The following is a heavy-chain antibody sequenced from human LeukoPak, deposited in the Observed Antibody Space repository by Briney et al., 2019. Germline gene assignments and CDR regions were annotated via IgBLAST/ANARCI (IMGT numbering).Heavy chain of an antibody. Sequence: GGSLRLSCAASGFTFSSYSMNWVRQAPGKGLEWVSSISSSSSYIYCADSVKGRFTISRDNAKNSLYLQMNSLRDEDTAVYYCARAYSRAHNWFDPWGQGTLVTVSS. J-gene: IGHJ5*02. CDR3: ARAYSRAHNWFDP. CDR2: ISSSSSYI. V-gene: IGHV3-21*01. D-gene: IGHD2-15*01. CDR1: GFTFSSYS.